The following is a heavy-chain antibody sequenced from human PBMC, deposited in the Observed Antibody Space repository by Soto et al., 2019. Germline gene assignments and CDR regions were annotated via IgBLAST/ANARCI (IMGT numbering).Heavy chain of an antibody. Sequence: GGSVRLSCAASGFTFISYAMSWVPQAPGKGLEWVSAISGSGGSTYYADSVKGRFTISRDNSKNTLYLQMNSLRAEDTAVYYCAKWYSSSTSAWYYFDYWGQGTLVTVSS. J-gene: IGHJ4*02. CDR3: AKWYSSSTSAWYYFDY. D-gene: IGHD6-6*01. V-gene: IGHV3-23*01. CDR2: ISGSGGST. CDR1: GFTFISYA.